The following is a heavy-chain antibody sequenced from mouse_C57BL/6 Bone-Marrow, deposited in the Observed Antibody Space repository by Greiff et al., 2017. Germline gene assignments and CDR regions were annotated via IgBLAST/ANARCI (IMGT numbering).Heavy chain of an antibody. CDR3: ASLSTTVVAHWYFDV. V-gene: IGHV1-59*01. D-gene: IGHD1-1*01. CDR2: IDPSDSYT. Sequence: VQLQQPGAELVRPGTSVKLSCKASGYTFTSYWMHWVKQRPGQGLEWIGVIDPSDSYTNYNQKFKGKATLTVDTSSSTAYMQLSSLTSEDSAVYYCASLSTTVVAHWYFDVWGTGTTVTVSS. J-gene: IGHJ1*03. CDR1: GYTFTSYW.